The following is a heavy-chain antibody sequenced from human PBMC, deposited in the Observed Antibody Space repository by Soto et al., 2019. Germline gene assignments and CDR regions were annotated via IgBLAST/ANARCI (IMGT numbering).Heavy chain of an antibody. CDR3: VVDTSGLLDY. Sequence: GGSLRLSCAASGFTFSSYGMHWVRQAPGKGLEWVAVIWFDGNKKYYGDSVRGRFTISRDNSKNTLYLEMNSLRAEDTAVYYCVVDTSGLLDYWGQGTLVTVSS. CDR2: IWFDGNKK. V-gene: IGHV3-33*03. J-gene: IGHJ4*02. D-gene: IGHD3-22*01. CDR1: GFTFSSYG.